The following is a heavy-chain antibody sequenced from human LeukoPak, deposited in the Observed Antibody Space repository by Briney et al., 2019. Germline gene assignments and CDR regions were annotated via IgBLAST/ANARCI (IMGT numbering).Heavy chain of an antibody. V-gene: IGHV3-74*01. CDR3: ASSVPGPNWFDP. CDR2: INSDGSST. J-gene: IGHJ5*02. D-gene: IGHD5/OR15-5a*01. CDR1: GFTFSNYW. Sequence: GGSLRLSCAASGFTFSNYWMHWVRQAPGKGLAWVSRINSDGSSTSYADSVKGRFTIPRDNAKNTLYLQMNSLRAEDTAVYYCASSVPGPNWFDPWGQGTLVTVSS.